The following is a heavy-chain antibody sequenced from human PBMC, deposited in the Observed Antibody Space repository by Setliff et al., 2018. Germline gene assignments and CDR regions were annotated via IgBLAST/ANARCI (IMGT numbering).Heavy chain of an antibody. CDR2: INTDGDTT. D-gene: IGHD5-18*01. Sequence: GGSLRLSCAASGFTFSSFELNWVRQAPGKGLDWVSYINTDGDTTYYADSVKGRFTISRDNAKNLLYLQMNSLRAEDTAVYYCAREYSYGSRYFDYWGQGTLVTVSS. CDR1: GFTFSSFE. J-gene: IGHJ4*02. V-gene: IGHV3-48*03. CDR3: AREYSYGSRYFDY.